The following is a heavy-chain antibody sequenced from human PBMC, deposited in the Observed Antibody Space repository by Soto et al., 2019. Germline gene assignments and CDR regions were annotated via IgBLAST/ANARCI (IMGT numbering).Heavy chain of an antibody. J-gene: IGHJ6*02. CDR1: GSTFSSYG. CDR2: ISYDGSNK. D-gene: IGHD2-2*01. CDR3: VEEAAAIHYGMDV. V-gene: IGHV3-30*03. Sequence: QVQLVESGGGVVQPGRSLRLSCAASGSTFSSYGMHWVRQARGKRLEWVAVISYDGSNKYYADSVKGRFTISRDNSKNTLYLQMNSLRAEDTAVYYCVEEAAAIHYGMDVWGQGTTVTVSS.